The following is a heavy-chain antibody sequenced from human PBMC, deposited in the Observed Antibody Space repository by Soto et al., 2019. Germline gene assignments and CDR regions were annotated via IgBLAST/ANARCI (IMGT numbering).Heavy chain of an antibody. D-gene: IGHD3-22*01. CDR1: GYSFAGYW. CDR2: IDPSDSQT. CDR3: ARQIYDSDTGPNFQYYFDS. Sequence: LKIYCKGSGYSFAGYWITWVRQKPGKGLEWMGRIDPSDSQTYYSPSFRGHVTISATKSITTVFLQWSGLRASDTAMYYCARQIYDSDTGPNFQYYFDSWGQGTPVTVSS. J-gene: IGHJ4*02. V-gene: IGHV5-10-1*01.